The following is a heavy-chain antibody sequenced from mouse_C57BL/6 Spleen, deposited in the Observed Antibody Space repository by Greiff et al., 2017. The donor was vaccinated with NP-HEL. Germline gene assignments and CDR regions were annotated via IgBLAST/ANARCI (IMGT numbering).Heavy chain of an antibody. Sequence: QVQLQQSGAELVRPGASVTLSCKASGYTFTDYEMHWVKQTPVHGLEWIGAIDPETGGTAYNQKFKGKAILTADKSSSTAYMELRSLTSEDSAVYDCTRGSYGTYAMDYWGQGTSVTVAS. V-gene: IGHV1-15*01. CDR2: IDPETGGT. J-gene: IGHJ4*01. CDR1: GYTFTDYE. D-gene: IGHD1-1*01. CDR3: TRGSYGTYAMDY.